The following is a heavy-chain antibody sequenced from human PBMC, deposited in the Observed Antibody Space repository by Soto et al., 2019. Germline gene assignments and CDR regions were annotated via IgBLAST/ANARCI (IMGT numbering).Heavy chain of an antibody. D-gene: IGHD3-9*01. CDR3: ARERGPYYDILTGTYYYYYGMDV. V-gene: IGHV1-18*04. CDR2: ISAYNGNT. CDR1: GYTFTSYG. Sequence: ASVKVSCKASGYTFTSYGISWVRQAPGQGLEWMGWISAYNGNTNYAQKLQGRVTMTTDTSTSTAYMELRSLRSDDTAVYYCARERGPYYDILTGTYYYYYGMDVWGQGTTVTVYS. J-gene: IGHJ6*02.